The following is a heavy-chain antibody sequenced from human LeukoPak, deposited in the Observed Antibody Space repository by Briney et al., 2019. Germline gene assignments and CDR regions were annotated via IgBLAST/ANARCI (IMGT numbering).Heavy chain of an antibody. V-gene: IGHV4-34*01. D-gene: IGHD2-2*01. J-gene: IGHJ5*02. CDR1: GGSFSGCY. Sequence: SETLSLTCVVYGGSFSGCYWSGIRQPAGKGLEWIGEINHSGSTNYNPSLKSRVTISVDTSKNQFSLKLSSVTAADTAVYYCARGAEDIVVVPAAMPRGRWFDPWGQGTLVTVSS. CDR2: INHSGST. CDR3: ARGAEDIVVVPAAMPRGRWFDP.